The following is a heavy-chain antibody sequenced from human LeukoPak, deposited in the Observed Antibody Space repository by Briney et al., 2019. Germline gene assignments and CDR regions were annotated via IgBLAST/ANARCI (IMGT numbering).Heavy chain of an antibody. D-gene: IGHD3-3*01. CDR1: GFTFSSYA. CDR3: AREFDFWSGYDY. CDR2: ISYDGSNK. Sequence: GGSLRLSCAASGFTFSSYAMHWVRRAPGKGLEWVAVISYDGSNKYYADSVKGRFTISRDNSKNTLYLQMNSLRAEDTAVYYCAREFDFWSGYDYWGQGTLVTVSS. V-gene: IGHV3-30-3*01. J-gene: IGHJ4*02.